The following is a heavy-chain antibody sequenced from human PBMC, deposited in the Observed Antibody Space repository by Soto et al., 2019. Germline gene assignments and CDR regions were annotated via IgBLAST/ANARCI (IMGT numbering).Heavy chain of an antibody. CDR2: IIPIFGKT. V-gene: IGHV1-69*01. D-gene: IGHD7-27*01. CDR1: GGAFSTSS. J-gene: IGHJ4*02. Sequence: QVQPVQSGAEVKEPGTSVKVSCKASGGAFSTSSFVWVRQGPGQGLEWMGGIIPIFGKTNVAPKFRDRITFTADESTRTAYMELSSLRSEDTAIYYCARDVVRSTGGDSWGQGTLVTVSS. CDR3: ARDVVRSTGGDS.